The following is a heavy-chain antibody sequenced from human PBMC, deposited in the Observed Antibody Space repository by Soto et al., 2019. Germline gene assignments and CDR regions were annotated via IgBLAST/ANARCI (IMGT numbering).Heavy chain of an antibody. CDR2: INAGNGNT. V-gene: IGHV1-3*01. CDR1: GYTFTSYA. CDR3: ARDRSREMDYFGDFDI. D-gene: IGHD3-10*01. Sequence: ASVKVSCKASGYTFTSYAMHWVRQAPGQRLEWMGWINAGNGNTKYSQKFQGRVTITRDTSASTAYMELSSLRSEDTAVYYCARDRSREMDYFGDFDICGHGTMVTVS. J-gene: IGHJ3*02.